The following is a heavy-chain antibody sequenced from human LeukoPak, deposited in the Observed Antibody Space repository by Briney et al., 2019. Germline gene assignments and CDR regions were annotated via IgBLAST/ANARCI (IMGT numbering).Heavy chain of an antibody. D-gene: IGHD3-9*01. V-gene: IGHV3-21*01. J-gene: IGHJ4*02. CDR1: GFTFDDYG. CDR3: ARDSGGYFDRNHFGY. CDR2: ISSSSSYI. Sequence: GGSLRLSCAASGFTFDDYGMSWVRQAPGKGLEWVSFISSSSSYIYYADSVKGRFTISRDNAKNSLYLQMNSLRAEDTAVYYCARDSGGYFDRNHFGYWGQGTLVTVSS.